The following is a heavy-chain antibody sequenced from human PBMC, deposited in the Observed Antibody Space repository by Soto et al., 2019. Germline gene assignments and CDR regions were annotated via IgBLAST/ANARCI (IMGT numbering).Heavy chain of an antibody. Sequence: QLQLQQWGAGLLKASETLSLTCAVYGGPFSEYYWSWFRQPPGKGLEWIGEVSHSGSTHYSPSLKSRVTISVDTSKKQFSLKLSSVTAADTAVYYCASGRDYTWTFGGQGTLVTVSS. CDR1: GGPFSEYY. CDR2: VSHSGST. J-gene: IGHJ4*02. D-gene: IGHD3-16*01. CDR3: ASGRDYTWTF. V-gene: IGHV4-34*01.